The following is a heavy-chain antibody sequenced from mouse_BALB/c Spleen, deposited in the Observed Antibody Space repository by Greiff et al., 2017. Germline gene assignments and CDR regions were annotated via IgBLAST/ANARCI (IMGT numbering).Heavy chain of an antibody. J-gene: IGHJ1*01. CDR1: GYSFTSYW. Sequence: VQLKESGTVLARPGASVKMSCKASGYSFTSYWMHWVKQRPGQGLEWIGAIYPGNSDTSYNQKFKGKAKLTAVTSASTAYMELSSLTNEDSAVYYCTPGSSYDWYFDVWGAGTTVTVSS. V-gene: IGHV1-5*01. D-gene: IGHD1-1*01. CDR2: IYPGNSDT. CDR3: TPGSSYDWYFDV.